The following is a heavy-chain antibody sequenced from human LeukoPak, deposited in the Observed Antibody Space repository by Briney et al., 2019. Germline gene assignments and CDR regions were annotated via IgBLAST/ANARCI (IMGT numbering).Heavy chain of an antibody. J-gene: IGHJ2*01. CDR1: GFTFSGYE. CDR3: ARKTDRLGAVGRDRYFDL. D-gene: IGHD6-13*01. CDR2: ISVNGGAM. V-gene: IGHV3-48*03. Sequence: EGSLRLSCTASGFTFSGYEMTWVRQAPGKGLEWMSYISVNGGAMHYADSVRGRFTTSRDDAKNSLYLHMNSLRVEDTAIYYCARKTDRLGAVGRDRYFDLWGRGTLMTVSS.